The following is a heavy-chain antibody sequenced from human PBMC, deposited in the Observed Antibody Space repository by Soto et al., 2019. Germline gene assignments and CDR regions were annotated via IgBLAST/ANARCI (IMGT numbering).Heavy chain of an antibody. V-gene: IGHV3-74*01. CDR2: IKSDGSTT. J-gene: IGHJ4*02. CDR3: ASGLMSVTGMSATNKRNY. Sequence: GGSLRLSCAASGFTFSNYWMHWVRQAPGKGLVWVSRIKSDGSTTDYADSVKGRFTISRDNAKNTLFLQMNSLRADDTAVYYCASGLMSVTGMSATNKRNYWGQGALVTVSS. D-gene: IGHD6-19*01. CDR1: GFTFSNYW.